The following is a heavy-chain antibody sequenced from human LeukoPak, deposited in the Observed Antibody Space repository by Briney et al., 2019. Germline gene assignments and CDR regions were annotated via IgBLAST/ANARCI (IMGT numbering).Heavy chain of an antibody. V-gene: IGHV3-23*01. Sequence: PGGSLRLSCAASGFSFSNAWMSWVRQAPGKGLEWVSAISGSGGSTYYADSVKGRFTISRDNSKNTLYLQMNSLRAEDTAVYYCARDLSYYDSNDILGVDPWGQGTLVTVSS. CDR3: ARDLSYYDSNDILGVDP. J-gene: IGHJ5*02. CDR1: GFSFSNAW. D-gene: IGHD3-22*01. CDR2: ISGSGGST.